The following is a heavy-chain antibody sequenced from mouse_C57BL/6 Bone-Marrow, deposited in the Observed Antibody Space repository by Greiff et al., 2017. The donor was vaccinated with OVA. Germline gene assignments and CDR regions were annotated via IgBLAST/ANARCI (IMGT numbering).Heavy chain of an antibody. J-gene: IGHJ4*01. CDR1: GFSLTSYG. Sequence: VQLQQSGPGLVQPSQSLSITCTVSGFSLTSYGVHWVRQSPGKGLEWLGVIWRGGSTDYNAAFMSRLSITKDNSKSQVFFKMNSLQADDTAIYYCAKRRSVYYDYIYYAMDYWGQGTSVTVSS. CDR2: IWRGGST. CDR3: AKRRSVYYDYIYYAMDY. V-gene: IGHV2-5*01. D-gene: IGHD2-4*01.